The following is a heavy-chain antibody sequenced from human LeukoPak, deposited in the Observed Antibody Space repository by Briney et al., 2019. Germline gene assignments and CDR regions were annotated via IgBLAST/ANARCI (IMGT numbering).Heavy chain of an antibody. CDR1: GLIFSSYG. CDR2: IRHDESKT. J-gene: IGHJ3*02. Sequence: GGSLRLSCAASGLIFSSYGMHWVRQAPGEGLEWVAYIRHDESKTFYADSVKGRFTFSRDNSKNTVYLQMNGLRAEDTAVYYCAKDRIAGHDTFDIWGQGTVVTVSS. CDR3: AKDRIAGHDTFDI. V-gene: IGHV3-30*02. D-gene: IGHD6-13*01.